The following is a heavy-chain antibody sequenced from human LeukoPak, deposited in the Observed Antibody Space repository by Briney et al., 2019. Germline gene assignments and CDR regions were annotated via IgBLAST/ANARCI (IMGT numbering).Heavy chain of an antibody. V-gene: IGHV4-59*01. Sequence: SETLSLTCTVSGGSISSYYWSWIRQPPGKGLEWIGYIYYSGSTNYNPSLKSRVTISVDTSKNQFSLKLSSVTAADTAVYYCARGRDGYRFDYWGQGTLVTVSS. J-gene: IGHJ4*02. CDR1: GGSISSYY. CDR3: ARGRDGYRFDY. CDR2: IYYSGST. D-gene: IGHD5-18*01.